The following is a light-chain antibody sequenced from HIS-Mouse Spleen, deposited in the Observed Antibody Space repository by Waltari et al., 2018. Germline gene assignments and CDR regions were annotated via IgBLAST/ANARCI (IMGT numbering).Light chain of an antibody. Sequence: QSALTQPASVSGSPGQSITISCTGTSSDVGSYNLVPWYQQHPGKAPKLMIYEGSTRPSGVSNRFSGSKSGNTASLTISGLQAEDEADYYCCSYAGSSPYVVFGGGTKLTVL. J-gene: IGLJ2*01. CDR1: SSDVGSYNL. CDR3: CSYAGSSPYVV. V-gene: IGLV2-23*01. CDR2: EGS.